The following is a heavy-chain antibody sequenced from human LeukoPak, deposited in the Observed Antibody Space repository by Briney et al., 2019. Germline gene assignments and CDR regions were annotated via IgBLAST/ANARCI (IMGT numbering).Heavy chain of an antibody. CDR1: GFTFDDYA. CDR2: ISWNSGSI. CDR3: AKDRKSGFTAFDI. Sequence: GRSLRLSCAASGFTFDDYAMHWVRQAPGKGLEWVSGISWNSGSIGYADSVKGRFTISRENAKNSLYLQMNSLRAEDTALYYCAKDRKSGFTAFDIWGQGTMVTVSS. V-gene: IGHV3-9*01. J-gene: IGHJ3*02.